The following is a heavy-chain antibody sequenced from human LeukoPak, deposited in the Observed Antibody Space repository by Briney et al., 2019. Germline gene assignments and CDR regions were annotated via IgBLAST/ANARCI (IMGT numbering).Heavy chain of an antibody. V-gene: IGHV3-7*01. CDR1: GFTFSSYW. CDR3: ARLRETDAFDI. D-gene: IGHD5-24*01. Sequence: GGSLRLSCAAPGFTFSSYWMSWVRQAPGKGLEWVANIKQDGSEKYYVDSVKGRFTISRDNAKNSLYLQMNSLRAEDTAVYYCARLRETDAFDIWGQGTMVTVSS. CDR2: IKQDGSEK. J-gene: IGHJ3*02.